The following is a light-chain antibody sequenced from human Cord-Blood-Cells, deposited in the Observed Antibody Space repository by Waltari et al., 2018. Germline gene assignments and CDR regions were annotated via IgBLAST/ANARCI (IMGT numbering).Light chain of an antibody. CDR3: CSYAGSSTYVV. J-gene: IGLJ2*01. CDR2: EGS. V-gene: IGLV2-23*01. Sequence: QSVLTQPASVSGSPGQSITLSCTGTSRDVGSSYLVSWYQQHPGKAPKLMIYEGSKRPSGVSNRFSGSKSGNTASLTISGLQAEDEADYYCCSYAGSSTYVVFGGGTKLTVL. CDR1: SRDVGSSYL.